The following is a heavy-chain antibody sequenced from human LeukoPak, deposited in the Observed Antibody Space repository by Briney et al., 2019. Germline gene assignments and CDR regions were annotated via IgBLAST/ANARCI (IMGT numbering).Heavy chain of an antibody. CDR1: GFTFSYYW. D-gene: IGHD5-18*01. J-gene: IGHJ4*02. CDR3: ARDPSRGYSYGYGDY. Sequence: GGSLRLSCAASGFTFSYYWMNWVRQPPGKGLEWVANIKRDGSEKYYVDSVKGRFTISRYNAKTSLYLQMNSLRAEDTAVYYCARDPSRGYSYGYGDYWGQGTLVTVS. V-gene: IGHV3-7*01. CDR2: IKRDGSEK.